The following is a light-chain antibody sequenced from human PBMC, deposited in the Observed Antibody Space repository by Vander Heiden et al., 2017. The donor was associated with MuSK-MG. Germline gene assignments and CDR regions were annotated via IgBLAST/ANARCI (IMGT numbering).Light chain of an antibody. J-gene: IGKJ4*01. V-gene: IGKV1-39*01. CDR2: SAS. Sequence: DVQMTQSPSSLSASVGDRVTITCRASQSIGTYLNWYRQRLGKAPELLIYSASTLQRGVPSRFSGSGYGTDFTFTISSRQPEDFAPYYCQQTDINPPDTFGGGTKVEIK. CDR1: QSIGTY. CDR3: QQTDINPPDT.